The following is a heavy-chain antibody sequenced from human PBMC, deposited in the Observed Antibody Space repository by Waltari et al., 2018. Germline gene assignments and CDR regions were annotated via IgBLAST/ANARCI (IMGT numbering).Heavy chain of an antibody. CDR3: ARDPGYYYDSSGIYYYYGMDV. J-gene: IGHJ6*02. CDR1: GGSISSSSYY. Sequence: QLQLQESGPGLVKPSETLSLTCTVSGGSISSSSYYWGWIRQPPGKGLEWIGSIYYSGSTYYNPSLKSRVTISVDTSKNQFSLKLSSVTAADTAVYYCARDPGYYYDSSGIYYYYGMDVWGQGTTVTVSS. D-gene: IGHD3-22*01. CDR2: IYYSGST. V-gene: IGHV4-39*02.